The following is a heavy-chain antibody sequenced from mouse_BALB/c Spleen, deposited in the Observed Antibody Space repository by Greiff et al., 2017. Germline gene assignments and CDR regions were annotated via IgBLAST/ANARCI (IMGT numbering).Heavy chain of an antibody. D-gene: IGHD2-14*01. CDR3: ARRAYYRYDGGDYYYAMDY. CDR1: GYTFTNYW. CDR2: IYPGGGYT. J-gene: IGHJ4*01. V-gene: IGHV1-63*02. Sequence: VQLQQSGAELVRPGTSVKISCKASGYTFTNYWLGWVKQRPGHGLEWIGDIYPGGGYTNYNEKFKGKATLTADTSSSTAYMQLSSLTSEDSAVYFWARRAYYRYDGGDYYYAMDYWGQGTSVTVSS.